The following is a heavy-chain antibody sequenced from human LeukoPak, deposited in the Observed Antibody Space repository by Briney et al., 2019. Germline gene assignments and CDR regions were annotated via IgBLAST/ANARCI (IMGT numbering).Heavy chain of an antibody. Sequence: GSLRLSCAASGFTFSSYEMNWVRQAPGKGLEWIGSIYYSGNTYYNPSLKSRVTISVDTSKNQFSLKLSSVTAADTAVYYCARHKIGYDHYYYMDVWGKGTTVTISS. D-gene: IGHD5-12*01. CDR2: IYYSGNT. CDR3: ARHKIGYDHYYYMDV. J-gene: IGHJ6*03. CDR1: GFTFSSYE. V-gene: IGHV4-39*01.